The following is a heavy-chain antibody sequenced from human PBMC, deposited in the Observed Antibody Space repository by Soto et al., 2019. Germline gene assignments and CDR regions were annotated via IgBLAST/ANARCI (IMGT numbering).Heavy chain of an antibody. CDR3: ARVLRRTEQIYGMEV. CDR2: TYYRSEWYN. J-gene: IGHJ6*02. Sequence: PAQTLSLTCAISGDSVSSNSAAWNWIRQSPARGLEWLGRTYYRSEWYNDYAVCVKSRITINPDTSKNQFSLQLNSVTPEDTAVYYCARVLRRTEQIYGMEVWGQGTTVTVSS. V-gene: IGHV6-1*01. CDR1: GDSVSSNSAA. D-gene: IGHD1-26*01.